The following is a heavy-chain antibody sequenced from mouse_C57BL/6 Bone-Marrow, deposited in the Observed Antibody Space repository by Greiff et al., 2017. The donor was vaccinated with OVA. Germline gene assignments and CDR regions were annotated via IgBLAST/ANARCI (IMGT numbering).Heavy chain of an antibody. CDR1: DSEVFPIAY. Sequence: VQLQQSGSELRSPGSSVKLSCKDFDSEVFPIAYMSWVRQKPGHGFEWIGGILPSIGRTIYGEKFEDKATLDADTLSNTAYLELNSLTSEDSAIYYCARDSITTPYWYFDVWGTGTTVTVSS. D-gene: IGHD1-1*01. V-gene: IGHV15-2*01. CDR3: ARDSITTPYWYFDV. CDR2: ILPSIGRT. J-gene: IGHJ1*03.